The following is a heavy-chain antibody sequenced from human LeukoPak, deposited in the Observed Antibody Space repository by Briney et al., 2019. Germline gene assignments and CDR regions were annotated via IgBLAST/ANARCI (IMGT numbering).Heavy chain of an antibody. J-gene: IGHJ4*02. D-gene: IGHD3-3*01. V-gene: IGHV4-59*12. CDR2: IYYSGST. CDR3: ARATDYSDFWSGSANFYFDY. CDR1: GGSISSDY. Sequence: PSETLSLTCTVSGGSISSDYWSWIRQPPGKGLEWIGLIYYSGSTNYNPSLKSRVTISVDTSKNQFSLKLSSVTAADTAVYYCARATDYSDFWSGSANFYFDYWGQGTLVTVSS.